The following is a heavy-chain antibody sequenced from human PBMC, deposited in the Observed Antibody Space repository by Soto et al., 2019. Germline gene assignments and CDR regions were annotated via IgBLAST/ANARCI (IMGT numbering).Heavy chain of an antibody. D-gene: IGHD1-7*01. Sequence: WVRQMPGKGLEWVALIYPVNSETRYSPSFQGQVTISADNSINTVYLQWRSLRASDTAMYYCARWNYAFDSWGPGTLVTVSS. J-gene: IGHJ4*02. V-gene: IGHV5-51*01. CDR3: ARWNYAFDS. CDR2: IYPVNSET.